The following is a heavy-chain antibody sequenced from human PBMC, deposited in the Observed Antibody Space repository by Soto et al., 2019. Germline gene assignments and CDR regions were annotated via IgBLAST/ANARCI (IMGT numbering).Heavy chain of an antibody. D-gene: IGHD3-9*01. CDR1: GCAFSSYD. CDR2: IGTAGDT. Sequence: GGSVRLSGAAAGCAFSSYDRHWVRQATGKGLEWVSAIGTAGDTYYPGSVKGRFTISRENAKNSLYLQMNSLRAGDTAVYYCARLDISAAFDIWGQGTMVTVSS. CDR3: ARLDISAAFDI. V-gene: IGHV3-13*01. J-gene: IGHJ3*02.